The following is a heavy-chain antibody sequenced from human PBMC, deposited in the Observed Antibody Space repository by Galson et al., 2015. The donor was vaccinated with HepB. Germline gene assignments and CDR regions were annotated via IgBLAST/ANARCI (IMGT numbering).Heavy chain of an antibody. J-gene: IGHJ4*02. Sequence: SVKVSCKASGYTFTSYAMHWVRQAPGQRLEWTGWINAGNGNTKYSQKFQGRVTMTRDTSASTAYMELSSLRSEDTAVYYCARSPGGSYLPFDYWGQGTLVTVSS. CDR3: ARSPGGSYLPFDY. D-gene: IGHD1-26*01. CDR1: GYTFTSYA. CDR2: INAGNGNT. V-gene: IGHV1-3*01.